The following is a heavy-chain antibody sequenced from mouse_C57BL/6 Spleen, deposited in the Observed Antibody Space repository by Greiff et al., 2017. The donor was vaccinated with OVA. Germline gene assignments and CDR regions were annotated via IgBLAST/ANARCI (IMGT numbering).Heavy chain of an antibody. CDR1: GFTFSNYW. J-gene: IGHJ3*01. Sequence: EVQVVESGGGLVQPGGSMKLSCVASGFTFSNYWMNWVRQSPEKGLEWVAQIRLKSDNYATHYAESVKGRFTISRDDSKSSVYLQMNNLRAEDTGIYYCKIYDYDEGFAYWGQGTLVTVSA. D-gene: IGHD2-4*01. CDR3: KIYDYDEGFAY. CDR2: IRLKSDNYAT. V-gene: IGHV6-3*01.